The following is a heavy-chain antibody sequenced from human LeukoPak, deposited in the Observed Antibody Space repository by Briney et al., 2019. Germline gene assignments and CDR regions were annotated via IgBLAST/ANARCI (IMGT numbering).Heavy chain of an antibody. CDR3: ASSGFNDILTGPFDY. J-gene: IGHJ4*02. V-gene: IGHV1-69*06. Sequence: SVKVSCKASGGTFSSYAISRVRQAPGQGLEWMGGIIPIFGTANYAQKFQGRVTITADKSTSTAYMELSSLRSEDTAVYYCASSGFNDILTGPFDYWGQGTLVTVSS. CDR2: IIPIFGTA. D-gene: IGHD3-9*01. CDR1: GGTFSSYA.